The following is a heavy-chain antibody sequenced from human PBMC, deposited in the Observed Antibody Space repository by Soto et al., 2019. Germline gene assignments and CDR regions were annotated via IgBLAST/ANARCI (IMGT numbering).Heavy chain of an antibody. D-gene: IGHD2-15*01. V-gene: IGHV1-18*01. Sequence: QVQLVQSGAEVKKPGASVKVSCKASGYTFTSYGISWVRQAPGQGLEWMGWISAYNGNTNYAQKLQGRVTMTTDTSTSTAYMELRSLRTDDTAVYYCARDAEAVVVVAATHRYYYYGMDVWGQGTTVTVSS. CDR2: ISAYNGNT. CDR3: ARDAEAVVVVAATHRYYYYGMDV. CDR1: GYTFTSYG. J-gene: IGHJ6*02.